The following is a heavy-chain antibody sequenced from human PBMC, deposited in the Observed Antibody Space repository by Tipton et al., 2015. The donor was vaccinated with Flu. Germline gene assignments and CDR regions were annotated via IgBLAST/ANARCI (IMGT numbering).Heavy chain of an antibody. V-gene: IGHV4-38-2*01. CDR3: ARLNWNEGYFDY. CDR1: GYSISSGYY. D-gene: IGHD1-20*01. Sequence: LRLSCAVSGYSISSGYYWGWIRQPPGKGLEWIGSIYHSGSTYYNPSLKSRVTISVDTSKNQFSLKLSSVTAADTAVYYCARLNWNEGYFDYWGQGTLVTVSS. CDR2: IYHSGST. J-gene: IGHJ4*02.